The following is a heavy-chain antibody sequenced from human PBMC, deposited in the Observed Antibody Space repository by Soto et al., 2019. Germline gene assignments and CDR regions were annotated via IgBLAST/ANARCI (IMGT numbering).Heavy chain of an antibody. J-gene: IGHJ6*02. CDR2: IWYDGSNK. Sequence: GGSLRLSCAASGFTFSSYGMHWVRQAPGKGLEWVAVIWYDGSNKYYADSVKGRFTISRDNSKNTLYLQMNSLRAEDTAVYYCAREVGTDSYGMDVWGQGTTVTVSS. CDR3: AREVGTDSYGMDV. D-gene: IGHD5-18*01. CDR1: GFTFSSYG. V-gene: IGHV3-33*01.